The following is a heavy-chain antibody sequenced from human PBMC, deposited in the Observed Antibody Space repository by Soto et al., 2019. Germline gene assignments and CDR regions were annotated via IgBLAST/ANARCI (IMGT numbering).Heavy chain of an antibody. Sequence: GGSLRLSCAASGFTFDDYAMHWVRQAPGKGLEWVSGISWNSGSIGYADSVKGRFTISRDNAKNSLYLQMNSLRAEDTALYYCAKDMGPPYYYDSSGYYFYYYYYGMDVWGQGTTVTVSS. CDR2: ISWNSGSI. V-gene: IGHV3-9*01. CDR1: GFTFDDYA. CDR3: AKDMGPPYYYDSSGYYFYYYYYGMDV. D-gene: IGHD3-22*01. J-gene: IGHJ6*02.